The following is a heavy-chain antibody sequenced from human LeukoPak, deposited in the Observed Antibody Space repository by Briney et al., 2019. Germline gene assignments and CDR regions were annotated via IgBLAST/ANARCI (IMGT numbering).Heavy chain of an antibody. D-gene: IGHD5-24*01. J-gene: IGHJ4*02. Sequence: PGGSLRLSCAASGFTFSSYGMHWVRQAPGKGLEWVAVISYDGSNKYYADSVKGRFTISRDNSKNTLYLQMNSLRAEDTAVYYCAGSGSSRDGFPGRFSYWGQGTLVTVSS. CDR2: ISYDGSNK. CDR1: GFTFSSYG. CDR3: AGSGSSRDGFPGRFSY. V-gene: IGHV3-30*03.